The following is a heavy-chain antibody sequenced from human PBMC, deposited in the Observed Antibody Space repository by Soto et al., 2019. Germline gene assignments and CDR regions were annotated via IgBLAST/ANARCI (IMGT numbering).Heavy chain of an antibody. Sequence: ASVKVSCKASGYTFTSYDINWVRQATGQGLEWMGWMNPNSGNTGYAQKYQGRVTMTRNTSISTAYMELSSLRYEDTAVYYCARDIVATMGIYYYYMDVWGKGTTVTVSS. CDR3: ARDIVATMGIYYYYMDV. CDR1: GYTFTSYD. CDR2: MNPNSGNT. J-gene: IGHJ6*03. V-gene: IGHV1-8*01. D-gene: IGHD5-12*01.